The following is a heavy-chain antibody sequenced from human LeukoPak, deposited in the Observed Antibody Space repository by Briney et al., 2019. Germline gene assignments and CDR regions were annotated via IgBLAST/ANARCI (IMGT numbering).Heavy chain of an antibody. J-gene: IGHJ4*02. CDR3: ARGSGYSSS. CDR2: IYYSGST. Sequence: PSETLSLTCTVSGGPISSSSYYWGWIRQPPGKGLEWIGSIYYSGSTYYNPSLKSRVTISVDTSKNQFSLKLSSVTAADTAVYYCARGSGYSSSWGQGTLVTVSS. V-gene: IGHV4-39*07. CDR1: GGPISSSSYY. D-gene: IGHD6-13*01.